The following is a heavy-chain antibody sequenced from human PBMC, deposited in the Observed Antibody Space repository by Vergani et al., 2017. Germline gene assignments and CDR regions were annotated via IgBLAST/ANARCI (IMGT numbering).Heavy chain of an antibody. J-gene: IGHJ4*02. Sequence: QLVESGGGWVQPGGSRRLSCVVSGFDFSSYIMNWVRQAPGKGLEWVVGISFDGTNEYYPDLVKGRFTISRDIAKNTLYLQVRSLRLEDTGVYHCVRDRGLCAGGRCYTEAWDYWGQGTPVTVSS. V-gene: IGHV3-30*15. D-gene: IGHD2-2*02. CDR3: VRDRGLCAGGRCYTEAWDY. CDR1: GFDFSSYI. CDR2: ISFDGTNE.